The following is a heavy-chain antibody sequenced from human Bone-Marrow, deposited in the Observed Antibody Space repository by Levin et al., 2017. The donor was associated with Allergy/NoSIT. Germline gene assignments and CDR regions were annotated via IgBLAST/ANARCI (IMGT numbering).Heavy chain of an antibody. V-gene: IGHV3-23*01. D-gene: IGHD5-18*01. CDR2: ISGSGEST. J-gene: IGHJ4*02. CDR3: AAHSGSGYFFDY. Sequence: GGSLRLSCAASGFTFSSYTMSWVRQAPGRGLEWVSGISGSGESTYYADSVKGRFTISRDNSKNTLYLQMNSLRAEDTAIYYCAAHSGSGYFFDYWGQGTPVTVSS. CDR1: GFTFSSYT.